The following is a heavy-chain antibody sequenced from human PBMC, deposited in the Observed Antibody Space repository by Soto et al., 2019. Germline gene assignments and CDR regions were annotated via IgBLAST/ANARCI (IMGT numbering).Heavy chain of an antibody. V-gene: IGHV3-33*01. CDR2: IWYDGSNE. CDR1: GFTFSRHG. Sequence: GGSLRLSCAASGFTFSRHGMHWVRQAPGKGLEWVAIIWYDGSNEYYADSVRGRFTISRDNSKNTLYLQMSSLSVDDTAVYYCARDYTSTGYGLVYWGQGALVTVSS. D-gene: IGHD6-25*01. J-gene: IGHJ4*02. CDR3: ARDYTSTGYGLVY.